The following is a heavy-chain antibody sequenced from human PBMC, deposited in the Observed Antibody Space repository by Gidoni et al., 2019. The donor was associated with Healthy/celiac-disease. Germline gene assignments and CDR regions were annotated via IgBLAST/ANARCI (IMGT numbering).Heavy chain of an antibody. CDR1: GCSISSSSYY. J-gene: IGHJ6*02. CDR2: IYYSGST. D-gene: IGHD5-18*01. CDR3: ARLDLGGHEAMDSYYYYGMDV. Sequence: QLQLQESGPGLVKPSETLSLTCTVSGCSISSSSYYWGWIRQPPGKGLEWIGSIYYSGSTYYTPSLKSRVTISVDTSKNQFSLKLSSVTAADTAVYYCARLDLGGHEAMDSYYYYGMDVWGQGTTVTVSS. V-gene: IGHV4-39*01.